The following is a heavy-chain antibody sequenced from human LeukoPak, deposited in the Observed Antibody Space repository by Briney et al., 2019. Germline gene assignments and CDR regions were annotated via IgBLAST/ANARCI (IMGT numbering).Heavy chain of an antibody. D-gene: IGHD1-1*01. CDR3: ARVQETGTDGMDV. V-gene: IGHV4-59*01. CDR1: GGSFSGYY. J-gene: IGHJ6*02. Sequence: PSETLSLTCAVYGGSFSGYYWSWIRQPPGKGLEWIGYIYYSGSTNYNPSLKSRVTISVDTPKNQFSLKLSSVTAADTAVYYCARVQETGTDGMDVWGQGTTVTVSS. CDR2: IYYSGST.